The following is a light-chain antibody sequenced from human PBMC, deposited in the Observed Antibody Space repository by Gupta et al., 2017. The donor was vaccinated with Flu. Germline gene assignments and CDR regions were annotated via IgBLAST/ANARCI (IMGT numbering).Light chain of an antibody. J-gene: IGKJ3*01. Sequence: DIQMTQSPPSLSASFGDKVTFTCRASLSIDNFVNWYQQKPGKAPNLLIYAASTLQRGVPSRFRGSGSGTDFTLTISRLQPEDFATYFCQQSDSTPFTFGHGTKVDIK. CDR2: AAS. CDR1: LSIDNF. V-gene: IGKV1-39*01. CDR3: QQSDSTPFT.